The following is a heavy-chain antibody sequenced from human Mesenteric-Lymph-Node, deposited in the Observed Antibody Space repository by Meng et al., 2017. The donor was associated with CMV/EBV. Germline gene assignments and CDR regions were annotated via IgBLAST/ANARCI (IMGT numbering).Heavy chain of an antibody. CDR3: ARISRRGYQIYYYYGMDV. J-gene: IGHJ6*02. Sequence: SETLSLTCAVYGGSFSGYYWSWIRQPPGKGLEWIGEINHSGSTNYNPSLKSRVTISVDTSKNQFSLKLSSVTAADTAVYYCARISRRGYQIYYYYGMDVWGQGTTVTVS. V-gene: IGHV4-34*01. D-gene: IGHD3-22*01. CDR2: INHSGST. CDR1: GGSFSGYY.